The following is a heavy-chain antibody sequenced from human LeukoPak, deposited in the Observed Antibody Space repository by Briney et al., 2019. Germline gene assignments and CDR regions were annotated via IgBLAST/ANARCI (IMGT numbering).Heavy chain of an antibody. CDR1: GFTFSDYC. D-gene: IGHD1-7*01. CDR3: ARDQYNWNYESEYYFDY. Sequence: GGSLRLSCAASGFTFSDYCMSWIRQAPGKGLEWVSYISSSGSTIYYADSVKGRFTISRDNAKNSLYLQMNSLRAEDTAVYYCARDQYNWNYESEYYFDYWGQGTLVTVSS. CDR2: ISSSGSTI. J-gene: IGHJ4*02. V-gene: IGHV3-11*01.